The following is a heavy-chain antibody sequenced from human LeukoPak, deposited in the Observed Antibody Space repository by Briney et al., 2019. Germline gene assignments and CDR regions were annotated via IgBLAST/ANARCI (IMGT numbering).Heavy chain of an antibody. J-gene: IGHJ6*02. Sequence: GGSLRLSCAASGFTFSSYEMNWVRQAPGKGLEWVSYISNSDSTIHYADSVKGRFTISRDNAQNSLYLQMSSLRAADTAVYYCARVTDDYGDHYYGMDVWGQGTTVTVSS. CDR2: ISNSDSTI. CDR3: ARVTDDYGDHYYGMDV. V-gene: IGHV3-48*03. D-gene: IGHD4-17*01. CDR1: GFTFSSYE.